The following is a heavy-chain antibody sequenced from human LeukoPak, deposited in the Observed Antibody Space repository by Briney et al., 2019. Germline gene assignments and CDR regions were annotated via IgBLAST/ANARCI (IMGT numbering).Heavy chain of an antibody. CDR3: ARVPNNYYDSSGYSDY. V-gene: IGHV3-66*01. D-gene: IGHD3-22*01. Sequence: GGSLRLSCAASGFTVSSNYMSWVRQAPGKGLEWVSVIYSGGSTYYVDSVKGRFTISRDNSKNTLYLQMNSLRAEDTAVYYCARVPNNYYDSSGYSDYWGQGTLVTVSS. J-gene: IGHJ4*02. CDR2: IYSGGST. CDR1: GFTVSSNY.